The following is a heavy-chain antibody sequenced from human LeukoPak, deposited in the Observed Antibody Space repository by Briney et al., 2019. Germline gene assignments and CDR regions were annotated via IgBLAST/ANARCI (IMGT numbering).Heavy chain of an antibody. D-gene: IGHD3-22*01. CDR3: TVIVGLPT. CDR1: GFSFSGSG. Sequence: GGSLKLSCAASGFSFSGSGVQWVRQASGKGLEWVGRIRSKTNSYATAYAASVKGRLTISRDDSRNTAYLQMNSLKAEDTAVYYCTVIVGLPTWGQGTLVTVSS. CDR2: IRSKTNSYAT. V-gene: IGHV3-73*01. J-gene: IGHJ5*02.